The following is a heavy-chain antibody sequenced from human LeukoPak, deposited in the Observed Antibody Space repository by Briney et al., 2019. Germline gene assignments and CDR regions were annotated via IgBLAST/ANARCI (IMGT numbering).Heavy chain of an antibody. Sequence: SETLSLTCTVSGGSISSYYWSWIRQPPGKGLERIGYIYYSGSTNYNPSLKSRVTISVDTSKNQFSLKLSSVTAADTAVYYCARESPYYYDSSGYYLGIDYWGQGTLVTVSS. D-gene: IGHD3-22*01. CDR1: GGSISSYY. J-gene: IGHJ4*02. V-gene: IGHV4-59*01. CDR2: IYYSGST. CDR3: ARESPYYYDSSGYYLGIDY.